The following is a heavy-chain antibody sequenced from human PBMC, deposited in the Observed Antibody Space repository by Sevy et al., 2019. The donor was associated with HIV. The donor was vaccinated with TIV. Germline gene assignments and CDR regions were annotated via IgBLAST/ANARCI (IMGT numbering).Heavy chain of an antibody. D-gene: IGHD4-4*01. CDR3: ARETDNSARWLDP. Sequence: GGPLRLSCAASGFTFNFHGMHWVRQAPGKGLEWVAFIWHDGSNKYMADSVKGRFTISRDNSKNTLFLQMNSLTVEDTAVYYCARETDNSARWLDPWGQGTLVTVSS. CDR1: GFTFNFHG. J-gene: IGHJ5*02. CDR2: IWHDGSNK. V-gene: IGHV3-30*02.